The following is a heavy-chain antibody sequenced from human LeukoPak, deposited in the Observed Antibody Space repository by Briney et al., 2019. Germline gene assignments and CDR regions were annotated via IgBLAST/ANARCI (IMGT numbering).Heavy chain of an antibody. J-gene: IGHJ6*02. CDR1: GYTFTSYY. D-gene: IGHD5-18*01. Sequence: ASVKVSCKASGYTFTSYYIHWVRQAPGQGLEWMGIINPSGGSTSYAQKFQGRVTMTRDTSTSTVYMELSSLRSEDTAVYYCARDGDTAMVNPFYDYYYYGMDVWGQGTTVTVSS. V-gene: IGHV1-46*01. CDR2: INPSGGST. CDR3: ARDGDTAMVNPFYDYYYYGMDV.